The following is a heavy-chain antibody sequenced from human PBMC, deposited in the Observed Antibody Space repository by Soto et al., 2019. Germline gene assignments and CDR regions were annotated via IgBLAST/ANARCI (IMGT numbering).Heavy chain of an antibody. V-gene: IGHV3-13*05. Sequence: GESLKISCAASGFTFSSYDMHWVRQATGKGLEWVSAIGTAGDPYYPGSVKGRFTISRENAKNSLYLQMNSLRAGDTAVYYCARGSDSGYDNAFDIWGQGTMVTVSS. CDR1: GFTFSSYD. CDR3: ARGSDSGYDNAFDI. D-gene: IGHD5-12*01. CDR2: IGTAGDP. J-gene: IGHJ3*02.